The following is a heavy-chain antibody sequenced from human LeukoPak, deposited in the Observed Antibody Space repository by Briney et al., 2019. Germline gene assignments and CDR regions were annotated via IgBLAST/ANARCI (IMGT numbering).Heavy chain of an antibody. V-gene: IGHV1-69*13. D-gene: IGHD6-13*01. CDR1: ESSFNAYA. J-gene: IGHJ6*03. CDR3: AGAPQKLGGNTSYIMDV. CDR2: IIPMYGTE. Sequence: GASVKVSCKGSESSFNAYAFSWVRQAPAQGLDWMGGIIPMYGTEDFSQRFQGRVTITAEESKNTAYMEPSSLRSEDTAVYYCAGAPQKLGGNTSYIMDVWGNWTTVTVSS.